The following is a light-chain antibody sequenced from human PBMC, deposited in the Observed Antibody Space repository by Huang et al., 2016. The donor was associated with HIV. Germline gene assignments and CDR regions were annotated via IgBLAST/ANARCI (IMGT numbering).Light chain of an antibody. V-gene: IGKV3-15*01. CDR3: QQYNDWPPMYT. J-gene: IGKJ2*01. Sequence: EIILTQSPATLSVSPGERATLSCRASQSVGSNLVWYQQKPGQPPRLLIYGASTRATGIPARFSGSGSGTDFTLTISSLQSEDFAVYYCQQYNDWPPMYTVGQGTKLEIK. CDR2: GAS. CDR1: QSVGSN.